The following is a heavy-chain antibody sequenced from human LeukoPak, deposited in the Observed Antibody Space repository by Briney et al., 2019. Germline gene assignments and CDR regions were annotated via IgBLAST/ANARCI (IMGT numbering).Heavy chain of an antibody. D-gene: IGHD3-10*01. Sequence: GGSLRLSCAASGFTFSSYSMNWVRQAPGKGLEWVSSISSSSSYIYYADSVKGRFTISRDNAKNSLYLQMNSLRAEDTAVYYCACHYGAGSSYFDYWGQGTLVTVSS. J-gene: IGHJ4*02. V-gene: IGHV3-21*01. CDR3: ACHYGAGSSYFDY. CDR2: ISSSSSYI. CDR1: GFTFSSYS.